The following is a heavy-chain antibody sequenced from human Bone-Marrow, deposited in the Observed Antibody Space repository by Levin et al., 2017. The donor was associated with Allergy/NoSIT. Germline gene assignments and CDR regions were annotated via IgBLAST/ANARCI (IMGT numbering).Heavy chain of an antibody. CDR1: GGSISSNTHN. J-gene: IGHJ4*01. CDR2: ISSSGDL. CDR3: ARLPSSTSRFDL. V-gene: IGHV4-39*02. Sequence: ETLSLTCSVSGGSISSNTHNWGWIRQPPGKGLEWIGSISSSGDLYYNPSLKSRLTISADSSENHFSLELRSVTAADTAVYYCARLPSSTSRFDLWGQGFLVTVSS. D-gene: IGHD2-2*01.